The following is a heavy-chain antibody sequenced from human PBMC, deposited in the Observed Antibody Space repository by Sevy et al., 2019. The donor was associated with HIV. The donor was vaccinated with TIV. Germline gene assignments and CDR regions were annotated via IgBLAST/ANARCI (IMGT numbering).Heavy chain of an antibody. D-gene: IGHD2-21*01. CDR3: ATSPDCDDSMRDAFDI. CDR1: GYSVSDLS. V-gene: IGHV1-24*01. CDR2: YDPEDGET. Sequence: ASVKVSCKVSGYSVSDLSIHWVRQAPGKGLEWMGGYDPEDGETIYPQKFQGRVTMTEDTSTDTAYMELSSLRSEDTAVYYCATSPDCDDSMRDAFDIWGQGTMVTVS. J-gene: IGHJ3*02.